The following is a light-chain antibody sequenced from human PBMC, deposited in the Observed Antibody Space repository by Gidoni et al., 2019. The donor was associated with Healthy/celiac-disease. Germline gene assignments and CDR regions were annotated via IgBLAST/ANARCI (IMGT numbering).Light chain of an antibody. CDR2: RNN. CDR3: AAWDDSLGGLDVV. V-gene: IGLV1-47*01. J-gene: IGLJ2*01. CDR1: SSNIGSNY. Sequence: QSVLTQPPSASGTPGQRVTISCSGSSSNIGSNYEYWYQQLPGTAPKLLIYRNNQRPSGVPDRFSGSKSGTSASLAISGLRSEDEADYYCAAWDDSLGGLDVVFGGGTKLTVL.